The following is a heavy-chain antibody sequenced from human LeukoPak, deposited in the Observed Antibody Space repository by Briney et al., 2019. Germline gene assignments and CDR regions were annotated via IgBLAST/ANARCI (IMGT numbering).Heavy chain of an antibody. J-gene: IGHJ3*02. Sequence: PGGSLRLSCAASGFTVSSHYMSWFRQAPGEGLEWVSAIYRDGRTFYADAVKGRFTISRDNPKNTLYLQMKSLRAEDTALYYCATLWGGQGDIWGQGTVVTVS. CDR3: ATLWGGQGDI. CDR2: IYRDGRT. V-gene: IGHV3-53*01. D-gene: IGHD7-27*01. CDR1: GFTVSSHY.